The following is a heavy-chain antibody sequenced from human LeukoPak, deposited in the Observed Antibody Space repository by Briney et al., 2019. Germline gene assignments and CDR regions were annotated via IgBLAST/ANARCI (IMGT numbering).Heavy chain of an antibody. D-gene: IGHD5-12*01. J-gene: IGHJ4*02. CDR1: GGSISSGSYY. Sequence: PSQTLSLTCTVSGGSISSGSYYWSWIRQPAGKGLEWIGRIYTSGSTNYNPSLKSRVTISVDTSKNQFSLKLSSVTAADTAVYYCAVAEGYYFDYWGQGTLVTVSS. V-gene: IGHV4-61*02. CDR2: IYTSGST. CDR3: AVAEGYYFDY.